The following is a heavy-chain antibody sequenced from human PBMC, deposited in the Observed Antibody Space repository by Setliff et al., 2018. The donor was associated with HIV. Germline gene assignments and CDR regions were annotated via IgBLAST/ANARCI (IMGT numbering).Heavy chain of an antibody. D-gene: IGHD3-3*01. J-gene: IGHJ4*02. V-gene: IGHV4-4*09. CDR1: GGSVRRNY. CDR3: ARHANYDFWSGYWGYYFDY. Sequence: SETLSLTCTVSGGSVRRNYWGWIRQPPGRGLEWIGYIYTSGSTNYNPSLKTRVTISIDTSKKQVSLKLSSVTAADTAVYYCARHANYDFWSGYWGYYFDYWGQGTLVTVSS. CDR2: IYTSGST.